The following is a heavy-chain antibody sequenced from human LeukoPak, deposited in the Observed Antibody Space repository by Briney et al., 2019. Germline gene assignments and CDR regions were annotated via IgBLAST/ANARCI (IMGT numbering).Heavy chain of an antibody. V-gene: IGHV1-46*01. D-gene: IGHD5-12*01. Sequence: ASVKVSCKASGYTFTNNFMHWVRQAPGQGLEWMAIINPSVDNTWYTQKFQGRVTMTTDMATSTDYMEVSSLKSEDTAVYYCARDNSVGDSAWWFDPWGQGTLVTVSS. CDR2: INPSVDNT. J-gene: IGHJ5*02. CDR1: GYTFTNNF. CDR3: ARDNSVGDSAWWFDP.